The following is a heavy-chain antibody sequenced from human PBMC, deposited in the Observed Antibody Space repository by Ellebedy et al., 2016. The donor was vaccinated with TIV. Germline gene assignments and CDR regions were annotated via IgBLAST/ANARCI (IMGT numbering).Heavy chain of an antibody. J-gene: IGHJ3*01. CDR3: ARDPVGVGPAFDV. V-gene: IGHV3-23*01. CDR2: ITESGGNT. CDR1: GLTFSSYA. D-gene: IGHD4-23*01. Sequence: PGGSLRLSCAAPGLTFSSYALSWVRQAPGKGLDWVSSITESGGNTYYADSVKGRFTISRDNSKDTLYLQMNSLRAEDTAIYYCARDPVGVGPAFDVWGQGTMVTVSS.